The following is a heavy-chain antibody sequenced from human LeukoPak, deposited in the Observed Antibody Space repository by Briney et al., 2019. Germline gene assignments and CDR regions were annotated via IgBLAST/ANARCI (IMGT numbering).Heavy chain of an antibody. V-gene: IGHV3-9*01. CDR2: ISWNSGSI. Sequence: GRSLRLSCAASGFTFDDYAMHWVRQAPGKGLEWVSGISWNSGSIGYADSVKGRFTISRDNAKNSLYLQMNSLRAENTALYYCAKSTGYSSGWYYFDYWGQGTLVTVSS. CDR3: AKSTGYSSGWYYFDY. D-gene: IGHD6-19*01. CDR1: GFTFDDYA. J-gene: IGHJ4*02.